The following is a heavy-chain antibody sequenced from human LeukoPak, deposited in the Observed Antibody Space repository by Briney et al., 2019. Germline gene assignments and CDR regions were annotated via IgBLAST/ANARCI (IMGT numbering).Heavy chain of an antibody. J-gene: IGHJ6*02. CDR3: ARDAVDTANAV. V-gene: IGHV3-7*01. CDR2: INQDGSEK. CDR1: GITFSRFW. D-gene: IGHD5-18*01. Sequence: SGGSLRLSCAASGITFSRFWMSWVRQAPGKGLQWVANINQDGSEKHYVDSVKGRFTISRDNAKNTLYLQMNSLRAEDTAVYYCARDAVDTANAVWGQGTTVTVSS.